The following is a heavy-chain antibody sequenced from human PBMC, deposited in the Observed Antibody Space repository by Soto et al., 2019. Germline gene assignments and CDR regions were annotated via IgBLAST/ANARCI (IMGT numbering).Heavy chain of an antibody. V-gene: IGHV1-18*01. Sequence: QVQLMQSGAEVKKPGASVKVSCKASGYTFISYGISWVRQAPGQGLEWMGWIGAYNGNTNYAQKFQCRVILTTDTSTSTAYMELRSLTSDDTAVYYCARDALSPEGAVWGQGTLVTVSS. J-gene: IGHJ4*02. CDR1: GYTFISYG. CDR2: IGAYNGNT. D-gene: IGHD1-26*01. CDR3: ARDALSPEGAV.